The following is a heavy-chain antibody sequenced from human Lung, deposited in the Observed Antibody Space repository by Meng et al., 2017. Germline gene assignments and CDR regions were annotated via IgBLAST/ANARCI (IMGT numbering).Heavy chain of an antibody. Sequence: QVQLQESGPRLVRPSQTLSLTCTVSGASISSAVFGIWIRQPPGKDLEWIGYISYSGATHYNPSLKSRLTISVDTAKNQFSLSLSSVTAADTAVYYCARVVGDCASCYKGWFDPWGQGTLVTVSS. D-gene: IGHD2-2*02. J-gene: IGHJ5*02. CDR3: ARVVGDCASCYKGWFDP. CDR1: GASISSAVF. CDR2: ISYSGAT. V-gene: IGHV4-30-4*01.